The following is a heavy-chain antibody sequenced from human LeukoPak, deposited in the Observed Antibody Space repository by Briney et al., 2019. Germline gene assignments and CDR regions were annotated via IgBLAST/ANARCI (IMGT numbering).Heavy chain of an antibody. J-gene: IGHJ2*01. CDR2: ISSSTTYI. D-gene: IGHD3/OR15-3a*01. V-gene: IGHV3-21*01. CDR1: GFTFSSYS. Sequence: GGSLRLSCAASGFTFSSYSMNWVRQAPGKGLEWVSSISSSTTYIYYADSVKGRFTISRDNAKNSLYLQMNSLRAEDTAVYYCARGGLNWYFDLWGRGTLVTVSS. CDR3: ARGGLNWYFDL.